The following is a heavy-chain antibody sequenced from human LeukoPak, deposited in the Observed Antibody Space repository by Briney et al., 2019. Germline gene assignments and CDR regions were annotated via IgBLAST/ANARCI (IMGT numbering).Heavy chain of an antibody. D-gene: IGHD3-3*01. V-gene: IGHV3-30*18. Sequence: GGSLRLSCAASGFTFSSYWMSWVRQAPGKGLEWVAVISYDGSNKYYADSVKGRFTISRDNSKNTLYLQMNSLRAEDTAVYYCAKDLVPHEYDFWSGSAGDWGQGTLVTVSS. CDR3: AKDLVPHEYDFWSGSAGD. J-gene: IGHJ4*02. CDR2: ISYDGSNK. CDR1: GFTFSSYW.